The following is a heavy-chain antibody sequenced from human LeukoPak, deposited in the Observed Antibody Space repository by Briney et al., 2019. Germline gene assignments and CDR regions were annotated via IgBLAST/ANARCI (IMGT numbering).Heavy chain of an antibody. J-gene: IGHJ4*02. CDR1: GYTFTGYY. D-gene: IGHD3-10*01. V-gene: IGHV1-2*02. CDR3: ARKELWFGELFIDY. CDR2: INPNSGGT. Sequence: ASVKVSCKASGYTFTGYYMHWVRQAPGQGLEWMGWINPNSGGTNYAQKFQGRVTMTRDTSISTAYMELSRLRSDDTAVYYCARKELWFGELFIDYWGQGTLVTVSS.